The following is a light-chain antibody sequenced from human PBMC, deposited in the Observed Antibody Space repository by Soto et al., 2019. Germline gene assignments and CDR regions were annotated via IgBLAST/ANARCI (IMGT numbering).Light chain of an antibody. CDR2: KAS. CDR1: QSISSL. J-gene: IGKJ5*01. V-gene: IGKV1-5*03. Sequence: DIRMTQSPSTLSASVGDRVTMTCRASQSISSLLAWNQQKPGRAPTLLIYKASTLESGVPSRFSGSGSGTEFTLTISSLQPDDFATYYCQQYNSYPLTFGQGTRLEIK. CDR3: QQYNSYPLT.